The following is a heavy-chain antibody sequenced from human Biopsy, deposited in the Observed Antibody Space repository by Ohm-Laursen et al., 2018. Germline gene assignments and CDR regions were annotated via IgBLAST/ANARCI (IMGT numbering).Heavy chain of an antibody. CDR1: GFSLSARGMC. Sequence: TQTLTLTRSFSGFSLSARGMCVSWIRQAPGKALEWLARIDWDDYKDYSASLQTKLSISKDTSNDQMVLTVNNVDPADTATHYCARTPILIVSAGLVYRHRRHLQGMDVWGQGIAVTVS. V-gene: IGHV2-70*11. CDR2: IDWDDYK. J-gene: IGHJ6*02. CDR3: ARTPILIVSAGLVYRHRRHLQGMDV. D-gene: IGHD6-13*01.